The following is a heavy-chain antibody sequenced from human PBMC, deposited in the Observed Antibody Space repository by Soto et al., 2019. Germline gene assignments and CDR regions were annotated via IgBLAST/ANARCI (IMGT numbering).Heavy chain of an antibody. CDR1: GFTFSSYA. CDR2: ISGSGGST. J-gene: IGHJ6*02. D-gene: IGHD6-6*01. Sequence: GGSLRLSCAASGFTFSSYAMSWVRQAPGKGLEWVSAISGSGGSTYYADSVKGRFTISRDNSKNTLYLQMNSLRAEDTAIYYCAKSTPYSGSANYYYYYYGMDVWGQGTTVTVSS. CDR3: AKSTPYSGSANYYYYYYGMDV. V-gene: IGHV3-23*01.